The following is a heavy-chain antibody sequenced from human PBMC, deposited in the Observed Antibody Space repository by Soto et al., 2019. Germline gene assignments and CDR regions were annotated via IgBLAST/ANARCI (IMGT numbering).Heavy chain of an antibody. Sequence: SETLSLTCSVSGYSIRGSTWWCWVRQSAGGGLEWVGDIYHRGATNYNPSLKSRLTLSVDKSKNEFFMKLVAVTAAATAIYFGAGDRLTMEGYNQFGSWGPGTLVTVSS. J-gene: IGHJ1*01. CDR3: AGDRLTMEGYNQFGS. CDR1: GYSIRGSTW. D-gene: IGHD1-1*01. V-gene: IGHV4-4*02. CDR2: IYHRGAT.